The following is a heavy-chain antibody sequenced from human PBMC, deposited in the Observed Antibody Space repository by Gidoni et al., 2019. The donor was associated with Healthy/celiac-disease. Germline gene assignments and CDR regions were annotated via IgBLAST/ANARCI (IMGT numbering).Heavy chain of an antibody. V-gene: IGHV1-24*01. Sequence: QVQLVQSGAEVKTPGASVKVSCQVSGYTLTELSMQWVRQAPGKGLEWMGGFDPEDGETIYAQKFQGRVTMTEDTSTDTAYMELSSLRSEDTAVYYCATDRGSYSPFDYWGQGTLVTVSS. CDR3: ATDRGSYSPFDY. CDR1: GYTLTELS. CDR2: FDPEDGET. D-gene: IGHD1-26*01. J-gene: IGHJ4*02.